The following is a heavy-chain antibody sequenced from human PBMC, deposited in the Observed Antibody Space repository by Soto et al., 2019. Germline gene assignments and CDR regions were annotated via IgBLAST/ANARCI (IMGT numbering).Heavy chain of an antibody. CDR2: ISYDGSNK. CDR1: GFTFSSYC. Sequence: GGSLRLSCAASGFTFSSYCMHWVRQAPGKGLEWVAVISYDGSNKYYADSVKGRFTISRDNSKNTLYLQMNSLRAEDTAVYYCARTMIVVVILRYGMDVWGQGTTVTVSS. J-gene: IGHJ6*02. V-gene: IGHV3-30*03. D-gene: IGHD3-22*01. CDR3: ARTMIVVVILRYGMDV.